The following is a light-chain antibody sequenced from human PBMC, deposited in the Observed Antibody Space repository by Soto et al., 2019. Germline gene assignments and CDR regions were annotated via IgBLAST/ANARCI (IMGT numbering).Light chain of an antibody. CDR3: QQYGSSPIT. V-gene: IGKV3-20*01. CDR1: LSVRSSY. CDR2: GAS. J-gene: IGKJ5*01. Sequence: EIVLTQSPDTLSLSPGESATLSCRASLSVRSSYLAWYQQTPGQTPRLLIYGASTRTTGIPARFSGSGSGTEFTLTISSLQSEDFAVYYCQQYGSSPITFGQGTRLEIK.